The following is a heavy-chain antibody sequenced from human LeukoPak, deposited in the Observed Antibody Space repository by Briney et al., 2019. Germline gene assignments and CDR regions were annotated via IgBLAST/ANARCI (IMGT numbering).Heavy chain of an antibody. V-gene: IGHV5-51*01. CDR2: IYPGDSDT. D-gene: IGHD3-22*01. CDR3: ASYYYDSSGPKYYFDY. Sequence: GESLKISCKGSRYSFASYWIGWVRQLPGKGLEWMGIIYPGDSDTRYSPSFQGQVTISADKSISTAYLQWSSLKSSDTAMYYCASYYYDSSGPKYYFDYWGQGTLVTVSS. J-gene: IGHJ4*02. CDR1: RYSFASYW.